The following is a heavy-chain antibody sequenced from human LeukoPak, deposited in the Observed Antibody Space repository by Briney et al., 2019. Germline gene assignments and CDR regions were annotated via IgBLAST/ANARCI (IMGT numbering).Heavy chain of an antibody. CDR1: TGSIGSYY. J-gene: IGHJ4*02. D-gene: IGHD5-18*01. V-gene: IGHV4-4*07. CDR2: IHTSGST. Sequence: PSETLSLTCTVSTGSIGSYYWSWIRQPAGKGLEWIGRIHTSGSTNYNPSLKSRVTISVDTSKKFSLNLNSVTAADTAVYYCSASKQLWLRGLFDYWGQGTLVTVSS. CDR3: SASKQLWLRGLFDY.